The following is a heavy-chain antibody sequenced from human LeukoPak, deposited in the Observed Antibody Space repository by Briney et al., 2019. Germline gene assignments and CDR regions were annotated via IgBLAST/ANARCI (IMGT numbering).Heavy chain of an antibody. Sequence: GGSLRLSCATSGFTFSNAWMSWVRQAPGKGLEWVGRIKSKTDGGTTDYAAPVKGRFTISRDDSKNTLYLQMNSLKTEDTAVYYCTTDYSDYYHSSGYYGYFFYWGQGTLVTVSS. CDR1: GFTFSNAW. V-gene: IGHV3-15*01. D-gene: IGHD3-22*01. CDR2: IKSKTDGGTT. J-gene: IGHJ4*02. CDR3: TTDYSDYYHSSGYYGYFFY.